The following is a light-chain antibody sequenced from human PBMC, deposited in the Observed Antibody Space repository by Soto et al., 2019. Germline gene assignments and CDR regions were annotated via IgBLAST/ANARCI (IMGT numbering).Light chain of an antibody. V-gene: IGLV2-14*01. CDR1: SSDIGGYNY. CDR3: SSYASSITYV. J-gene: IGLJ1*01. Sequence: QSALTQPASVSGSPGQTITISCTGSSSDIGGYNYVSWYQQHPGKVPKLMIYEVSNRPSGVSFRFSGSKSGNTASLTISGLQAEDEADYYCSSYASSITYVFGTGTKVTAL. CDR2: EVS.